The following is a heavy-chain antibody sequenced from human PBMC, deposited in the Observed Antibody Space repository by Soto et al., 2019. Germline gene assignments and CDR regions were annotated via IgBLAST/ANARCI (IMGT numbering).Heavy chain of an antibody. D-gene: IGHD2-2*01. CDR2: ISYDGTNH. CDR1: RFTFSNYG. V-gene: IGHV3-30*03. CDR3: ASDTKTGVVVPGAPKY. Sequence: ESVGGVVQPGGSLTLSCAASRFTFSNYGMHWVRQAPGEGLEWVAVISYDGTNHYYADSVRGRFTLSRDNSKNTLYLHMDRLTSDDTAVYYCASDTKTGVVVPGAPKYWGQGTLVAVSS. J-gene: IGHJ4*02.